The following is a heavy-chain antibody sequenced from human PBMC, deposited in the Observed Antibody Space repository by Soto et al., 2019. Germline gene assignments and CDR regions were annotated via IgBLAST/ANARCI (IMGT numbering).Heavy chain of an antibody. V-gene: IGHV3-30-3*01. CDR2: ISYDGSNK. Sequence: ESGGGVVQPGRSLRLSCAASGFTFSSYAMHWVRQAPGKGLEWVAVISYDGSNKYYADSVKGRFTISRDNSKNTLYLQMNSLRAEDTAVYYCARGDYYYGSGSSQYGMDVWGQGTTVTVSS. D-gene: IGHD3-10*01. CDR3: ARGDYYYGSGSSQYGMDV. J-gene: IGHJ6*02. CDR1: GFTFSSYA.